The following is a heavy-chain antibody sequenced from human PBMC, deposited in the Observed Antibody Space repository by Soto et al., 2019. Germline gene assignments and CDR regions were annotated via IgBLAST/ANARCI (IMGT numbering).Heavy chain of an antibody. CDR2: IYYSGST. J-gene: IGHJ6*02. Sequence: SETLSLTCTVSGGSISSGDYYWSWIRQPPGKGLEWIGYIYYSGSTYYNPSLKSRVTISVDTSKNHFSLKLNSVTAADTAVYFCARVPSPFDFYYAMDVWGQGTTVTVSS. CDR1: GGSISSGDYY. CDR3: ARVPSPFDFYYAMDV. V-gene: IGHV4-30-4*02. D-gene: IGHD3-16*01.